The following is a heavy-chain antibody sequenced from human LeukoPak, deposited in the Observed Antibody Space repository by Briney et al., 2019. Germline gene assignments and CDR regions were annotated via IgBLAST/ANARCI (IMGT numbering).Heavy chain of an antibody. CDR1: GGSFSGYY. V-gene: IGHV4-34*01. J-gene: IGHJ4*02. CDR2: INHSGST. CDR3: ARGPRITIFGVVTKNFDY. D-gene: IGHD3-3*01. Sequence: SETLSLTCAVYGGSFSGYYWSWIRQPPGKGLEWIGEINHSGSTNYNPSIKSRVTISVDPSKHQISLKLSSVTAADTAVYYCARGPRITIFGVVTKNFDYWGRETLVTVSS.